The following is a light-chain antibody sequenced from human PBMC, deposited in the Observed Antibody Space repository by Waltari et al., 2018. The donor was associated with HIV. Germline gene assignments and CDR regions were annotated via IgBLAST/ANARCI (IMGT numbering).Light chain of an antibody. CDR2: GTN. V-gene: IGLV8-61*01. Sequence: VTQKPPFPVSLHGQTPLPPAVTSDPSSASHSSPGYQQTPGQAPRMIIYGTNTRSSGVPDRFSGSISGNTASLTITGAQADDESDYYCVLCMGSGIRVFGGGTKLTVL. CDR3: VLCMGSGIRV. CDR1: SDPSSASHS. J-gene: IGLJ2*01.